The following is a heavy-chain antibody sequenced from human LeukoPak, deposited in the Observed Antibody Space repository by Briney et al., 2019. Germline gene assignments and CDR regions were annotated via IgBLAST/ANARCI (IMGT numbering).Heavy chain of an antibody. V-gene: IGHV4-39*02. D-gene: IGHD6-19*01. J-gene: IGHJ4*02. CDR2: IFYSGNT. Sequence: SETLSLTCTVSGGSISSSSYYWGWIRQPPGKGLEWIGSIFYSGNTYYNASLKSRVTISVDTSKNHFSLKLSSVTSADTAVYYCARRSSGEGLFDYWGQGTLVTVSS. CDR1: GGSISSSSYY. CDR3: ARRSSGEGLFDY.